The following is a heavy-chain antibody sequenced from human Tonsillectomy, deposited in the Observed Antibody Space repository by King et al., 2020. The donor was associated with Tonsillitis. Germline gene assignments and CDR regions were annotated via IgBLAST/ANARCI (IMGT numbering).Heavy chain of an antibody. D-gene: IGHD3-22*01. V-gene: IGHV1-69*04. CDR2: IIPIIGTG. J-gene: IGHJ4*02. CDR1: GGTFSSHA. Sequence: VQLVQSGAEVKKPGSSVKVSCKASGGTFSSHAITWVRQAPGQGLEWMGRIIPIIGTGNYAQKFQGRVAITADKSTSTAYMELSSLRSEDTAVYYCARGLYDSSGFTRGYWGQGTLVTVSS. CDR3: ARGLYDSSGFTRGY.